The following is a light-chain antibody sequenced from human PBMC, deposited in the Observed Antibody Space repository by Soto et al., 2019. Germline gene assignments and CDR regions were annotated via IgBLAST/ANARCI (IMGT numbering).Light chain of an antibody. V-gene: IGKV1-9*01. Sequence: IHLTHSPSSLSTSLSYRVTKTFRASQGISGYLAWYQQKPGKAPKLLIYAASTLQSGVPSRFSGSGSGTEFTLTISSLQPEDFATYYCQQLNSYPRTFGQGTKVDIK. J-gene: IGKJ1*01. CDR1: QGISGY. CDR2: AAS. CDR3: QQLNSYPRT.